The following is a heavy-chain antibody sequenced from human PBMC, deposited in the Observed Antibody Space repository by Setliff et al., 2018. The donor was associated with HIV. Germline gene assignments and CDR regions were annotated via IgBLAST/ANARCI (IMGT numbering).Heavy chain of an antibody. Sequence: ASVKVSCKASGYTFISYGINWVRQAPGQGLEWMGWISTYNGNTKYAQKFQGRVTVTRDTFTSTAYMEMRSLKSDDTAVYYCARDVERYSSHSASGPWGQGTLVTVSS. CDR2: ISTYNGNT. V-gene: IGHV1-18*01. D-gene: IGHD2-15*01. J-gene: IGHJ5*02. CDR3: ARDVERYSSHSASGP. CDR1: GYTFISYG.